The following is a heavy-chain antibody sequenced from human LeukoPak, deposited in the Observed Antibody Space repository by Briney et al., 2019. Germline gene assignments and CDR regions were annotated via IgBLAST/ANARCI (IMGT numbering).Heavy chain of an antibody. Sequence: SETLSLTCTVSGGSISSYYWSWIRQPPGKGLEWIGYIYYSGSTYYNPSLKSRVTISVDTSKNQFSLKLSSVTAADTAVYYCAREYYDYVWGSYRPAAFDIWGQGTMVTVSS. D-gene: IGHD3-16*02. V-gene: IGHV4-59*12. CDR2: IYYSGST. J-gene: IGHJ3*02. CDR3: AREYYDYVWGSYRPAAFDI. CDR1: GGSISSYY.